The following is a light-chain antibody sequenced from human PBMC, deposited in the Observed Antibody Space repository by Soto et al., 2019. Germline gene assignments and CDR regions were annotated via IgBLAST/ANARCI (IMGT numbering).Light chain of an antibody. CDR2: AAS. V-gene: IGKV1-8*01. Sequence: AIRMTQSPSSFSASTGDRVTITCRASQGISSYLAWYQQKPGKAPKLLIYAASTLQSGVPSRFSGSGSGTDFTLTISCLQSDDFATYYCQQYYSYPWTFGPWTKVEIK. CDR3: QQYYSYPWT. J-gene: IGKJ1*01. CDR1: QGISSY.